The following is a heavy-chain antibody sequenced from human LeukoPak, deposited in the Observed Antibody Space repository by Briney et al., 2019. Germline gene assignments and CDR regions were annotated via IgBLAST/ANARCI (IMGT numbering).Heavy chain of an antibody. V-gene: IGHV5-51*01. J-gene: IGHJ4*02. D-gene: IGHD1-1*01. CDR1: GYSFTKYW. CDR2: IYPTDSDT. Sequence: GDSLRISCKASGYSFTKYWIGWVRQMSGKGLEWMGIIYPTDSDTRYGPSSQGQVTISADTSISTAYLQWSSLQASDTAMYYCVRLLRNWSAGGVDQWGQGTLVTVST. CDR3: VRLLRNWSAGGVDQ.